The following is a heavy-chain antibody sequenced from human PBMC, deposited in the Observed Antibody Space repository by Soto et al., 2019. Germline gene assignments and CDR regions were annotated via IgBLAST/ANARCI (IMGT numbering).Heavy chain of an antibody. CDR1: GYTFTSYG. J-gene: IGHJ4*02. V-gene: IGHV1-18*01. D-gene: IGHD4-17*01. CDR2: ISAYNGNT. CDR3: ARDDLLDYGGNNEFDY. Sequence: QVQLVQSGAEVKKPGASVKVSCKASGYTFTSYGISWVRQAPGQGXEWMGWISAYNGNTNYAQKLQGRVTMTTDTSTSKDYMELRSLRYDDTAVDYCARDDLLDYGGNNEFDYWGQGTLVTVSS.